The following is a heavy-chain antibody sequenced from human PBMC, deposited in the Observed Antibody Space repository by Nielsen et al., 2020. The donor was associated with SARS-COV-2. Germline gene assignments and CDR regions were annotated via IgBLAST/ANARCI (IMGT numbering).Heavy chain of an antibody. V-gene: IGHV4-59*01. D-gene: IGHD6-19*01. CDR1: GGSISSYY. CDR2: IVYSGST. J-gene: IGHJ4*02. CDR3: ARELAVAGIDYFDY. Sequence: SETLSLTCTVAGGSISSYYWSWIRQPPGKGLGWIGYIVYSGSTNYNPSLKSRVTIPVDTSKNQFSLKLSSVTAADTAVYYCARELAVAGIDYFDYWGQGTLVTVSS.